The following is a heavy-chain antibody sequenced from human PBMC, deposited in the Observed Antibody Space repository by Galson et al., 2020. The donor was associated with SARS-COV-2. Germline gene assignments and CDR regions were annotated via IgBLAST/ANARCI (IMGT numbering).Heavy chain of an antibody. CDR2: IYYSGST. CDR3: AGHSSGWYRY. J-gene: IGHJ4*02. V-gene: IGHV4-31*03. D-gene: IGHD6-19*01. Sequence: SETLSLTCTVSGGSISSGGYYWSWIRQHPGKGLEWIGYIYYSGSTYYNPSLKSRVTISVDTSKNQFSLKLSSVTAADTAVYYCAGHSSGWYRYWGQGTLVTVSS. CDR1: GGSISSGGYY.